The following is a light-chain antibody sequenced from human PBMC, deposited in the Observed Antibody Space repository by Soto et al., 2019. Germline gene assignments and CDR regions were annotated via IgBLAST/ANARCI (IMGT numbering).Light chain of an antibody. CDR2: GAS. V-gene: IGKV3-20*01. Sequence: IVSTQCPGTLALSPRERAIPSSRASQSVSSSYLAWYQQKPGQAPRIIIFGASGRATGIPDRFSGSGSGTDFTLTISRLEPEDFAVYYCQQYGSSPWTFGQGRKVDVK. J-gene: IGKJ1*01. CDR1: QSVSSSY. CDR3: QQYGSSPWT.